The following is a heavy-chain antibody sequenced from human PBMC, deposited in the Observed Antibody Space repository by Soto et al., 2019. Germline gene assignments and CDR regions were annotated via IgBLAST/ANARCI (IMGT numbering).Heavy chain of an antibody. CDR2: ISYDGSNK. Sequence: PGGSLRLSCAASGFTFSSYGMHWVRQAPGKGLEWVAVISYDGSNKYYTDSVKGRFTISRDNSKNTLYLQMNSLRAEDTAVYYCAKDGPHYDFWGQGTLVPVSS. CDR1: GFTFSSYG. V-gene: IGHV3-30*18. CDR3: AKDGPHYDF. J-gene: IGHJ4*02. D-gene: IGHD3-3*01.